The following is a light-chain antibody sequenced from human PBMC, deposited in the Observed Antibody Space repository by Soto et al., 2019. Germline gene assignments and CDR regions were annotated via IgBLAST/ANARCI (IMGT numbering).Light chain of an antibody. CDR2: GAS. V-gene: IGKV3-15*01. CDR1: QSVSSN. Sequence: EIVMTQSPATLSVSPGERATLSCRASQSVSSNLAWYQQKPGQAPRLLIYGASTRATGIPARFSGSGSGTDFTLTISRLEPEDFAVYYCQQYGNSPLTFGQGTRLEI. J-gene: IGKJ5*01. CDR3: QQYGNSPLT.